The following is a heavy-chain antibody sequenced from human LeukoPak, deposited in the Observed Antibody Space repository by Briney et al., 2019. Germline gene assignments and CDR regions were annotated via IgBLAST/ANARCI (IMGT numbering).Heavy chain of an antibody. CDR2: IYSGGAT. V-gene: IGHV3-66*01. Sequence: PGGSLRHSCAASGVTVGNNYMIWVRQAPGKGLEWVSRIYSGGATYYADSVKGRFTISRDSSKNTLFLQMNSLRAEDTAVYYCARDPPAVKSGTYGWGQGTLVTVSS. J-gene: IGHJ4*02. CDR3: ARDPPAVKSGTYG. D-gene: IGHD4-11*01. CDR1: GVTVGNNY.